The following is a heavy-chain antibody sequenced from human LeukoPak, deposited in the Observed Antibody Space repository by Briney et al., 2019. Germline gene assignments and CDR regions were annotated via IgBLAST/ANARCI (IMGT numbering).Heavy chain of an antibody. CDR3: ARPDEVAGSSDY. CDR1: GFRFTDYW. Sequence: GESLKISCKGSGFRFTDYWIAWVRQMPGKGLEWMGFIFPRDSDTRYSPSFQGQVTISADKSISTAYLQWSSLEASDTAIYYCARPDEVAGSSDYWGQGTLVTVSS. D-gene: IGHD6-19*01. J-gene: IGHJ4*02. V-gene: IGHV5-51*01. CDR2: IFPRDSDT.